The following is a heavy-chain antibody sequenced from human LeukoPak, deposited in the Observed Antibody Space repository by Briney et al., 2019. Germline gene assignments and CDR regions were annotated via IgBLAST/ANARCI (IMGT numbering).Heavy chain of an antibody. V-gene: IGHV3-7*01. D-gene: IGHD5-18*01. CDR2: IKQDGSEK. J-gene: IGHJ3*02. CDR3: ARDGGRGYSYGYEEGAFDI. CDR1: GFTFSSYW. Sequence: PGGSLRLSCVASGFTFSSYWKSWVRQAPGKGLEWVANIKQDGSEKYYVDSVKGRFTISRDNAKNSLYLQMNSLRAEDTAVYYCARDGGRGYSYGYEEGAFDIWGQGTMVTVSS.